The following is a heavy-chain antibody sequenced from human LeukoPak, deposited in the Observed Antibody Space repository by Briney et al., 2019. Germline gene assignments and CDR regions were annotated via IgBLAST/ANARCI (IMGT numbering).Heavy chain of an antibody. J-gene: IGHJ3*02. CDR3: ARTTGNDAFDI. CDR1: GGSFSGYY. Sequence: PSETLSLTCAVYGGSFSGYYWSWIRQPPGKGLEWIGEINHSGSTNYNPSLKSRVTMSVDTSKNQFSLKLSSVTAADTAVYYCARTTGNDAFDIWGQGTMVTVSS. D-gene: IGHD4-17*01. V-gene: IGHV4-34*01. CDR2: INHSGST.